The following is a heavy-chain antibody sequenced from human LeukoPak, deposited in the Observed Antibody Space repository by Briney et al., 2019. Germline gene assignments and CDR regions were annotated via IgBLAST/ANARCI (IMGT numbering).Heavy chain of an antibody. Sequence: PGGSLRLSCRASGFIFSNYGIHWVRQTPGKGLEWVAFIRSGGSTSNEYYADSVKGRFTISRDNSKNSLYLQMNRLRIEDSALYYCAKSRAPTAAPDAFDFWGQGTMVIVSS. CDR3: AKSRAPTAAPDAFDF. V-gene: IGHV3-30*02. CDR1: GFIFSNYG. CDR2: IRSGGSTSNE. J-gene: IGHJ3*01. D-gene: IGHD1-14*01.